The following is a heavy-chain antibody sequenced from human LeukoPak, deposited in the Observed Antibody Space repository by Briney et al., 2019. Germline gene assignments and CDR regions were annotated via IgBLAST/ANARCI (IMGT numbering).Heavy chain of an antibody. V-gene: IGHV3-23*01. CDR1: GFTVSSNY. J-gene: IGHJ6*02. CDR2: VSGSGGST. D-gene: IGHD4-17*01. CDR3: ARVRYGELDV. Sequence: GGSLRLSCAASGFTVSSNYMSWVRQAPGKGLEWVSSVSGSGGSTYYADSVKGRFTISRDDSKNTLYLQMNSLRAEDTAVYYCARVRYGELDVWGQGTTVTVSS.